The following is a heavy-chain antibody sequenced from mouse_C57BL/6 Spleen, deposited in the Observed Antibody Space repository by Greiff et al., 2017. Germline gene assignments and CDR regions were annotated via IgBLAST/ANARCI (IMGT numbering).Heavy chain of an antibody. D-gene: IGHD3-3*01. V-gene: IGHV1-15*01. Sequence: QVQLKQSGAELVRPGASVTLSCKASGYTFTDYEMHWVKQTPVHGLEWIGAIDPETGGTAYNQKFKGKAILTADKSSSTAYIELRGLTSEDSAVYYCTRGDLAYWGQGTLVTVSA. J-gene: IGHJ3*01. CDR3: TRGDLAY. CDR2: IDPETGGT. CDR1: GYTFTDYE.